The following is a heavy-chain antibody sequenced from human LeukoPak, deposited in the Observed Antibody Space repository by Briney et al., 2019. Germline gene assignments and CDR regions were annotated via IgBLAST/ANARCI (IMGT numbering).Heavy chain of an antibody. CDR2: ISYSGST. CDR1: GGSISDYL. V-gene: IGHV4-59*12. CDR3: ARVETYYYGLDV. J-gene: IGHJ6*02. Sequence: PSETLSLTCTVSGGSISDYLWSWIRQPPGKGLEWIGHISYSGSTKYNPSLKTRVTMSIDTSKRQFSLNLPSVTAADTAVYYCARVETYYYGLDVWAKGPRSPSP. D-gene: IGHD1-1*01.